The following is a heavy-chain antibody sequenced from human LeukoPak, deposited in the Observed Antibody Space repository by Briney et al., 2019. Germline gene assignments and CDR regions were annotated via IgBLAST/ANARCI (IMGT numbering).Heavy chain of an antibody. J-gene: IGHJ4*02. CDR2: IYYTGST. CDR1: GSSITSVSHY. V-gene: IGHV4-39*07. CDR3: ARRTDY. D-gene: IGHD1-14*01. Sequence: SETLSLTCTISGSSITSVSHYWGWIRQPPGKGLEWIGDIYYTGSTYYSPSLRSRVTISIDTSKNQFFLKLSSVTAADTAVYYCARRTDYWGPGTLVTVSS.